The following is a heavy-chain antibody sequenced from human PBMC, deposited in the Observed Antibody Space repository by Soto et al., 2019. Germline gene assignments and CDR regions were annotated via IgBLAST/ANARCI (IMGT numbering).Heavy chain of an antibody. Sequence: ASVKVSCKASGYTFTSYYMHWVRQAPGQGLEWMGIINPSGGSTSYAQKFQGRVTMTRDTSTSTVYMELSSLRSEDTAVYYCARDRGVWIQNPADYYMDVWGKGTTVTVSS. D-gene: IGHD5-18*01. CDR2: INPSGGST. CDR3: ARDRGVWIQNPADYYMDV. CDR1: GYTFTSYY. V-gene: IGHV1-46*03. J-gene: IGHJ6*03.